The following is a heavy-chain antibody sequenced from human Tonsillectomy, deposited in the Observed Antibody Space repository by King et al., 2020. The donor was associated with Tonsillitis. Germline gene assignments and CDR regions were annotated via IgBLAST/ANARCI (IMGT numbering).Heavy chain of an antibody. CDR1: GGSFSDYY. V-gene: IGHV4-34*01. CDR3: ARGKYDFWSGYPDYFDY. Sequence: VQLQQWGAGLLKPSETLSLTCAVYGGSFSDYYWTWIRQPPGKGLEWIGEINHSGSTNYNPSLKGRFTISIDTSKTQFSLKLTSVTAADTAVYYCARGKYDFWSGYPDYFDYWGQGTLVTVSS. CDR2: INHSGST. J-gene: IGHJ4*02. D-gene: IGHD3-3*01.